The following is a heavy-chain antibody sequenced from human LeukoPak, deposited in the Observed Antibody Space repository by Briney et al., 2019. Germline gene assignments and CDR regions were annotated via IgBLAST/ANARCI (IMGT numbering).Heavy chain of an antibody. CDR3: ARDRRGGGSYLAAFDI. CDR1: GGTFSSYA. Sequence: SVKVSCKASGGTFSSYAISWVRQAPGQGLEWMGGIIPIFGTANYAQKFQGRVTITAYESTSTAYMELSSLRSEDTAVYYCARDRRGGGSYLAAFDIWGQGTMVTVSS. D-gene: IGHD1-26*01. J-gene: IGHJ3*02. CDR2: IIPIFGTA. V-gene: IGHV1-69*13.